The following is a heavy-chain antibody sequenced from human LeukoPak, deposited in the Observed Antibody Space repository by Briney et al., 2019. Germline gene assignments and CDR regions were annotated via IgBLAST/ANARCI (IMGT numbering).Heavy chain of an antibody. J-gene: IGHJ6*02. V-gene: IGHV1-18*01. Sequence: ASVTVSCKASGYTFTSYGISWVRQAPGQGLEWMGWISAYNGNTNYAQKLQGRVTMTTDTSTSTAYMELRSLRSDDTAVYYCARDYYDSSGYYWGLYYYYGMDVWGQGTTVTVS. D-gene: IGHD3-22*01. CDR1: GYTFTSYG. CDR3: ARDYYDSSGYYWGLYYYYGMDV. CDR2: ISAYNGNT.